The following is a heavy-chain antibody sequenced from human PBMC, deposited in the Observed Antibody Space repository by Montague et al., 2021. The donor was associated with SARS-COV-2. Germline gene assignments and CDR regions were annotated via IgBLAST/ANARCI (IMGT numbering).Heavy chain of an antibody. D-gene: IGHD2-2*02. CDR2: INDSGSA. J-gene: IGHJ6*03. V-gene: IGHV4-34*01. Sequence: SETLSLTCAVYGGSFSGYYWNWIRQPPGKGLEWIGEINDSGSAKYNPSLKRRVTISVDTSKNQFSLKLNSVTAADTAVYYCARLGEGVVPAPILGGGPYYSYYYFDVWGQGATVTVSS. CDR1: GGSFSGYY. CDR3: ARLGEGVVPAPILGGGPYYSYYYFDV.